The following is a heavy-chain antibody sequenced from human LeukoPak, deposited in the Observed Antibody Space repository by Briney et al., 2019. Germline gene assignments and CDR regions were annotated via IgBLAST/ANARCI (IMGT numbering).Heavy chain of an antibody. CDR3: ARGEADYGGNFGDY. D-gene: IGHD4-23*01. V-gene: IGHV3-33*01. CDR1: GFTFSSYG. Sequence: GGSLRLTCAASGFTFSSYGMHWVRQAPDKGLEWVAVIWYDGSNKYYADSVKGRFTISRDNSKNMLYLQMNSLRAEDTAVYYCARGEADYGGNFGDYWGQGTLVTVSS. CDR2: IWYDGSNK. J-gene: IGHJ4*02.